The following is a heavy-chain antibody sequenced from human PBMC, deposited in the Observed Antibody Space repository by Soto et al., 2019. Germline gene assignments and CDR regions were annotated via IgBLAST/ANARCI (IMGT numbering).Heavy chain of an antibody. CDR3: ARGLGYDILTNYFMGWHFDL. Sequence: QVQLVESRGGVVQPGRSLRLSCVASGFTFSSYTIHWVRQAPGKGLEWVAVISYDGSNKYYADSVKGRFTISRDNSKNKVYLQMNSLRAEDTAVYYCARGLGYDILTNYFMGWHFDLWGRGTLVTVSS. CDR2: ISYDGSNK. D-gene: IGHD3-9*01. J-gene: IGHJ2*01. V-gene: IGHV3-30-3*01. CDR1: GFTFSSYT.